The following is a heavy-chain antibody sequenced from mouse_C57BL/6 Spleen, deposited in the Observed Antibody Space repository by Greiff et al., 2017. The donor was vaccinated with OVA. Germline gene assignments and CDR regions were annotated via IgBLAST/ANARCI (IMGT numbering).Heavy chain of an antibody. CDR3: ARGGIYDGYLYAMDY. J-gene: IGHJ4*01. CDR2: ISYDGSN. CDR1: GYSITSGYY. Sequence: EVQLVESGPGLVKPSQSLSLTCSVTGYSITSGYYWNWIRQFPGNKLEWMGYISYDGSNNYNPSLKNRISITRDTSKNQFFLKLNSVTTEDTATYYCARGGIYDGYLYAMDYWGQGTSVTVSS. V-gene: IGHV3-6*01. D-gene: IGHD2-3*01.